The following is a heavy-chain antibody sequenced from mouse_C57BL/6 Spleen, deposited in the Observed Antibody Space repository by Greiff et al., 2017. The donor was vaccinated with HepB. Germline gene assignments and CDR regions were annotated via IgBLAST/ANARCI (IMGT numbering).Heavy chain of an antibody. J-gene: IGHJ3*01. CDR1: GFNIKNTY. CDR2: IEPANGNT. Sequence: VQLQQSVAELVRPGASVKLSCTASGFNIKNTYMHWVKQRPEQGLEWIGRIEPANGNTKYAPKFQGKATITADTSSNTAYLQLSSLTSEDTAIYYCPFYDYDGAAFASWGQGPLDTVSA. V-gene: IGHV14-3*01. D-gene: IGHD2-4*01. CDR3: PFYDYDGAAFAS.